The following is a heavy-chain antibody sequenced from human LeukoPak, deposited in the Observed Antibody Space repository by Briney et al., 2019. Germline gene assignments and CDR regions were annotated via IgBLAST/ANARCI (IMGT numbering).Heavy chain of an antibody. CDR1: GFTFSDYY. CDR2: ISSSSSYT. D-gene: IGHD1-26*01. J-gene: IGHJ4*02. CDR3: AREGIVGATQLDY. Sequence: GGSLRLACAASGFTFSDYYMSWIRQAPGKGLEWVSYISSSSSYTNYADSVKGRFTISRDNAKNSLYLQMNSLRAEDTAVYNCAREGIVGATQLDYWGQGTLVTVSS. V-gene: IGHV3-11*06.